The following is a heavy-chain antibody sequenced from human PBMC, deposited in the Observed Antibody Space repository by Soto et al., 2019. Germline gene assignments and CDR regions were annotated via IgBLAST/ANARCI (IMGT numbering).Heavy chain of an antibody. D-gene: IGHD5-12*01. CDR1: GDTFTIFA. Sequence: QVQLVQSGAEVKKPGSSVKASCKASGDTFTIFAISWVRQAPGQGLEWMGGIIPTIGTTNYAQRFQGRITITGDESTGTAYMELSSLKSEDTAVYYCARDLGSGYDPGDYWGQGTLVTVSS. J-gene: IGHJ4*02. CDR2: IIPTIGTT. CDR3: ARDLGSGYDPGDY. V-gene: IGHV1-69*12.